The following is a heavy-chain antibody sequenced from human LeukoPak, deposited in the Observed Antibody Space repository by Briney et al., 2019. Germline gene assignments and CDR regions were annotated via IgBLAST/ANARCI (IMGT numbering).Heavy chain of an antibody. CDR3: AKDRGPFVVVPTATDY. Sequence: GGSLRLSCAASGFTVSSNFMHWVRQAPGKGLEWVAGIHNDYRTFYADSVKGRFTILRDDSANTVYLQMNSLRTEDTAVYYCAKDRGPFVVVPTATDYWGQGTLVTVSP. CDR1: GFTVSSNF. D-gene: IGHD2-2*01. J-gene: IGHJ4*02. CDR2: IHNDYRT. V-gene: IGHV3-53*05.